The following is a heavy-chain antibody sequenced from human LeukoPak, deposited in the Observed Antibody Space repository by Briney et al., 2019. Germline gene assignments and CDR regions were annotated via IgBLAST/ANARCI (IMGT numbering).Heavy chain of an antibody. J-gene: IGHJ5*02. CDR3: ARSRSGTYGSFDP. CDR1: GGXISGFY. CDR2: MYSSGST. D-gene: IGHD3-10*01. Sequence: SETLSLTCTVSGGXISGFYCTWIRQPPGKGREWIGFMYSSGSTSYNPSLRSRVSMSLDTSRNQFSLRLSSLTAADTAIYYCARSRSGTYGSFDPWGQGALVTVSS. V-gene: IGHV4-4*09.